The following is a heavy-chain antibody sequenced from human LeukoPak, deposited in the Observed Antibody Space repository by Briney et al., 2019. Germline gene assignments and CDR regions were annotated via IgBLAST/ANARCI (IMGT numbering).Heavy chain of an antibody. J-gene: IGHJ6*02. D-gene: IGHD5-24*01. V-gene: IGHV3-30-3*01. CDR3: ARDRDGYNFMGMDV. CDR1: GFTFSSYA. Sequence: GGSLRLSCAASGFTFSSYAMHWVRQAPGKGLEWVAVISYDGSNKYYADSVKGRFTISRDNPKNTLYLQMNSLRAEDTAVYYCARDRDGYNFMGMDVWGQGTTVTVSS. CDR2: ISYDGSNK.